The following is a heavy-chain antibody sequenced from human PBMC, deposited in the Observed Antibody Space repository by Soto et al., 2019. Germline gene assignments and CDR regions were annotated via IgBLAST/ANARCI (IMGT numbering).Heavy chain of an antibody. CDR1: GGSFSGYY. D-gene: IGHD6-13*01. CDR2: INHSGST. J-gene: IGHJ4*01. Sequence: SETLSLTCAVYGGSFSGYYWSWIRQPPGKGLEWIGEINHSGSTNYNPSLKSRVTISVDTSKNQFSLKLSSVTAADTAMYYCARGDRKQQRDYCGQGTLVTGSS. V-gene: IGHV4-34*01. CDR3: ARGDRKQQRDY.